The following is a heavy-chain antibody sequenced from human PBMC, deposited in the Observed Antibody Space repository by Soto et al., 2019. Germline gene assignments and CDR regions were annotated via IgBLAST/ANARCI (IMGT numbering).Heavy chain of an antibody. Sequence: QLQLQASGSGLVKPSQTLSLTCAVSGGSISSGGYSWSWIRQPPGKGLEWIGDIYHSGSTYYNPSLNIRVTISVDRSKNQFTLKLSSVTAADTAVYYCARVEVVRGVISGIDYWGQGTLVTVFS. CDR3: ARVEVVRGVISGIDY. J-gene: IGHJ4*02. D-gene: IGHD3-10*01. CDR1: GGSISSGGYS. CDR2: IYHSGST. V-gene: IGHV4-30-2*01.